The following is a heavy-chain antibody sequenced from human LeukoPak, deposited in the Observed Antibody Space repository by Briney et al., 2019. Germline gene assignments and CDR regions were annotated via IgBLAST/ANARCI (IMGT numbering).Heavy chain of an antibody. V-gene: IGHV4-59*01. D-gene: IGHD5-18*01. Sequence: SETLSLTCTVSGGSISSYYWSWIRQPPGKGLEWIGYIYYSGSTNYNPSLKSRVTISVDTSKNQFSLKLSSVTAADMAVYYCARDTAMARFDPWGQGTLVTVSS. CDR3: ARDTAMARFDP. J-gene: IGHJ5*02. CDR1: GGSISSYY. CDR2: IYYSGST.